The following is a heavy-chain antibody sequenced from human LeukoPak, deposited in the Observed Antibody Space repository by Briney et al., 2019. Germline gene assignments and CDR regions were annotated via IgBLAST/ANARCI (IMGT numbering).Heavy chain of an antibody. D-gene: IGHD3-10*01. CDR3: ARKGNAFDI. J-gene: IGHJ3*02. CDR2: INTDGSST. CDR1: GFTFSSFW. Sequence: GGSLRLSCAASGFTFSSFWMHWVRQAPGKGLVWVSRINTDGSSTDYADSVKGRFTISRDNAKNTLYLQMNSPRAEDTAVYYCARKGNAFDIWGQGTMVTVSS. V-gene: IGHV3-74*01.